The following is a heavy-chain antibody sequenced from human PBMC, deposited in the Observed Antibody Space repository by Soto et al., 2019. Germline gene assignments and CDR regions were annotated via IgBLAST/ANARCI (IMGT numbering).Heavy chain of an antibody. Sequence: ASVKVSCKASGGTFTSYTVYWVRQAPGQGLEWVGGLIPMFVIATYAEGFRGRVMITADEATNTASMELSSLTAADTAVYFCARSLGRHPSETPRGHSVGAGSLFPFDHWGQGTLVTVS. V-gene: IGHV1-69*13. CDR1: GGTFTSYT. CDR3: ARSLGRHPSETPRGHSVGAGSLFPFDH. D-gene: IGHD2-15*01. CDR2: LIPMFVIA. J-gene: IGHJ4*02.